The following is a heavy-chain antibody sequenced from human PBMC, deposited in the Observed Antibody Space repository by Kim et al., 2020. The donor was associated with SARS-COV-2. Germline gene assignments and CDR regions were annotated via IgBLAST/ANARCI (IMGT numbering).Heavy chain of an antibody. Sequence: GGSLRLSCTASGFTFGDYAMSWVRQAPGKGLEWVGFIRSKAYGGTTEYAASVKGRFTISRDDSKSIAYLQMNSLKTEDTAVYYCIGPGLVRGVIIPPGHWGQGTLVTVSS. CDR2: IRSKAYGGTT. J-gene: IGHJ4*02. CDR3: IGPGLVRGVIIPPGH. V-gene: IGHV3-49*04. CDR1: GFTFGDYA. D-gene: IGHD3-10*01.